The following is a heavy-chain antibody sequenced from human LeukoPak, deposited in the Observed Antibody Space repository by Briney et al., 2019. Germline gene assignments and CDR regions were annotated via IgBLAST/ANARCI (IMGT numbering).Heavy chain of an antibody. Sequence: PSETLSLTCTVSGGSISSYYWSWIRQPPGKGLEWIGYIYYSGSTNYNPSLKSRVTISVDKSKNQFSLKLSSVTAADTAVYYCARELGYCSGGSCYSFDYWGLGTLVTVSS. J-gene: IGHJ4*02. CDR1: GGSISSYY. CDR3: ARELGYCSGGSCYSFDY. V-gene: IGHV4-59*12. CDR2: IYYSGST. D-gene: IGHD2-15*01.